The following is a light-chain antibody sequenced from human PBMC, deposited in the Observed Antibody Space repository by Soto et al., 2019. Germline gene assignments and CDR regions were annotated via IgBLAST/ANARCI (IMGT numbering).Light chain of an antibody. CDR1: QSISSW. CDR3: DHRGT. Sequence: DIQMTQSPSTLSASVGDRVTITCRASQSISSWLAWYQQKPGKAPKLLIYKASSLESGVPSRFSGSGSGTEFTLTISSRQAHDFATYYCDHRGTFGQGTKVEIK. V-gene: IGKV1-5*03. J-gene: IGKJ1*01. CDR2: KAS.